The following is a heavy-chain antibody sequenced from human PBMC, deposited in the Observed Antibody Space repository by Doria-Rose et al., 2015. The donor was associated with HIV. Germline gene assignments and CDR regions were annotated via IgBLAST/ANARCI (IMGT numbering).Heavy chain of an antibody. CDR3: ARIKSSRWYHKYYFDF. CDR1: GVSLSSPGMG. D-gene: IGHD6-13*01. J-gene: IGHJ4*02. Sequence: SGPVLVKPTETLTLTCTVSGVSLSSPGMGVSWTRQPPGKALEWLANIFSDDERSYKTSLKSRLTISRGTSKGQVVLTMTDMDPVDTATYYCARIKSSRWYHKYYFDFWGQGTLVIVSA. V-gene: IGHV2-26*01. CDR2: IFSDDER.